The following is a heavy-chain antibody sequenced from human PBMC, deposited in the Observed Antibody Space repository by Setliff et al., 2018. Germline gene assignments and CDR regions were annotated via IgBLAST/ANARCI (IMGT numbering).Heavy chain of an antibody. D-gene: IGHD4-4*01. Sequence: GGSLRLSCAASGFTFNTYAMSWVRQPPGKGLEWVSFISSTGGTTSYADSVRGRFTLSRDNAKNSLYLQMNGLGVEDTAVYYCARRQYWGQGTLVTVSS. V-gene: IGHV3-48*03. CDR2: ISSTGGTT. CDR3: ARRQY. J-gene: IGHJ4*02. CDR1: GFTFNTYA.